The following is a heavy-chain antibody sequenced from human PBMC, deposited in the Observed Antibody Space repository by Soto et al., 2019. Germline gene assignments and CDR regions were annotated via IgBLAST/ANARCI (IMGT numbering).Heavy chain of an antibody. CDR3: TNAVDY. J-gene: IGHJ4*02. V-gene: IGHV3-74*01. CDR2: VHTDGSNP. Sequence: EVQLVESGGGLVQPGGSLRLSCVASGFTFDTCWMHWVRQAPGKGLEWVARVHTDGSNPTYGDSVMGRFTVSRDNAKSTLFLQMDSLRAEDTAFYYCTNAVDYWGQGTLVTVSS. CDR1: GFTFDTCW.